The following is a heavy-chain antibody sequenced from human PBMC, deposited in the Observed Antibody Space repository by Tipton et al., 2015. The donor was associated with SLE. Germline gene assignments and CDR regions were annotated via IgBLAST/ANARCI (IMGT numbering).Heavy chain of an antibody. J-gene: IGHJ4*02. CDR3: AKGSAAARPYYFDN. V-gene: IGHV3-9*01. CDR1: GFTFVDYA. CDR2: ISWNGANI. Sequence: RSLRLSCAASGFTFVDYAMHWVRQAPGKGLEWVSGISWNGANIAYADSVKGRFTISRDNSRNTLYLQMNSLRAEDTAVYYCAKGSAAARPYYFDNWGQGTLVTVSP. D-gene: IGHD6-13*01.